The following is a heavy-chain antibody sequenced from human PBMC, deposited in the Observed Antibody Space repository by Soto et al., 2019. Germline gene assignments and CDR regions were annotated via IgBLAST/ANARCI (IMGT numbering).Heavy chain of an antibody. CDR2: ISAYNGNT. D-gene: IGHD2-2*01. V-gene: IGHV1-18*01. CDR3: ARYVLRYCSSTSCSWFDP. CDR1: GYTFTSYG. J-gene: IGHJ5*02. Sequence: GASVKVSCKASGYTFTSYGISWVRQAPGQGLEWMGWISAYNGNTNYAQKLQGRVTMTTDTSTSTAYMELRSLRSDDTAVYYCARYVLRYCSSTSCSWFDPWGQGTLVTVSS.